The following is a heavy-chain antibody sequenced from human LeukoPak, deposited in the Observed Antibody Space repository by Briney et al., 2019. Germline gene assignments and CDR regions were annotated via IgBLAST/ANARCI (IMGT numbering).Heavy chain of an antibody. D-gene: IGHD2-15*01. Sequence: GGSLRLSCAAPGFTFSSYAMHWVRQAPGKGLEWVAVISYDGSNKYYADSVKGRFTISRDNSKNTLYLQMNSLRAEDTAVYYCASGICSGGSCLNFDYGGQGTLVTVSS. V-gene: IGHV3-30*04. CDR1: GFTFSSYA. J-gene: IGHJ4*02. CDR3: ASGICSGGSCLNFDY. CDR2: ISYDGSNK.